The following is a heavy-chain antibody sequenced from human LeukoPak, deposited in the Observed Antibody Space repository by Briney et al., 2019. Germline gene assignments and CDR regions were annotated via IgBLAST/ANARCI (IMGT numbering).Heavy chain of an antibody. CDR2: VWYDGSYK. J-gene: IGHJ6*02. V-gene: IGHV3-33*06. Sequence: GGSLRLSCAASGFTFTTHGMHWVRQAPGKGLEWVAVVWYDGSYKYYSDSVKGRFTISRDNSKNTLYLQMNSLRAEDTAVYYCAKDPRGGPFRGCYYYGMDVWGQGTTVTVSS. CDR3: AKDPRGGPFRGCYYYGMDV. CDR1: GFTFTTHG. D-gene: IGHD3-10*01.